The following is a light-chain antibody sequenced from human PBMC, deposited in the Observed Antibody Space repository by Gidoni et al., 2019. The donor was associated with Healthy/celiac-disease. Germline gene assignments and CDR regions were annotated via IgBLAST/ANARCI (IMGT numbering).Light chain of an antibody. Sequence: AIWITQSPSPLSASTGDRVTITCRASQCISSYLAWYQQKPGKAPKLLIYAASTLQSGVPSRFSGSGSGTDFTLTISCLQSEDFATYYCRQYYSYPITFGQGTRLEIK. J-gene: IGKJ5*01. V-gene: IGKV1-8*01. CDR3: RQYYSYPIT. CDR2: AAS. CDR1: QCISSY.